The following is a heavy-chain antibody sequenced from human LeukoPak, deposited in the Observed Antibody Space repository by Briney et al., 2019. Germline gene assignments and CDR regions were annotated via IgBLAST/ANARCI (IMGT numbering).Heavy chain of an antibody. CDR3: ARGVDTIDAFDI. V-gene: IGHV4-39*02. CDR1: GVSISSGSYF. Sequence: SETLSLTCTVSGVSISSGSYFWGWIRQPPGKGLEWIGNIHYGGSSYYNLSLKSRVTISVDTSKNQFSLKLNSVTAADTAVYYCARGVDTIDAFDIWGQGTMVTVSS. J-gene: IGHJ3*02. CDR2: IHYGGSS. D-gene: IGHD5-18*01.